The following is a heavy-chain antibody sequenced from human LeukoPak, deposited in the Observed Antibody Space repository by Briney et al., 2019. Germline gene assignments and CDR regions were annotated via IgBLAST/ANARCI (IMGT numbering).Heavy chain of an antibody. D-gene: IGHD4-11*01. CDR1: GGSISSYY. CDR3: ASSVTTSVLSAFGI. CDR2: IYTSGST. V-gene: IGHV4-4*07. J-gene: IGHJ3*02. Sequence: SETLSLTCTVSGGSISSYYWNWIRQPAGKGLEWMGRIYTSGSTNYNPSLKSRVTISVDTSKNQFSLKLSSVTAADTAVYYCASSVTTSVLSAFGIWGQGTMVTVSS.